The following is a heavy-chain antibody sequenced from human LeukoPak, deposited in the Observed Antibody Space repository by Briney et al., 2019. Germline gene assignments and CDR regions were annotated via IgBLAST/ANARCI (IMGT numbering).Heavy chain of an antibody. D-gene: IGHD3-22*01. CDR3: ARDYTMIVVVNPDY. V-gene: IGHV3-30*02. CDR1: GFTFSSYG. J-gene: IGHJ4*02. Sequence: GGSLRLSCAASGFTFSSYGMHWVRQAPGKGLEWVAFIRYDGSNKYYADSVKGRFTISRDNSKNTLYLQMNSLRAEDTAVYYCARDYTMIVVVNPDYWGQGTLVTVSS. CDR2: IRYDGSNK.